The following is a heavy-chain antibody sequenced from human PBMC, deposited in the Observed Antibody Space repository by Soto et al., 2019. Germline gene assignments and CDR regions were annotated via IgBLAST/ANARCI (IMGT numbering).Heavy chain of an antibody. CDR2: INHSGST. V-gene: IGHV4-34*01. CDR3: ARSPRADFWSGYRYFDL. CDR1: GGSFSGYY. Sequence: QVQLQQWGAGLLKPSETLSLTCAVYGGSFSGYYWSWFRQPPGKGLEWIGEINHSGSTNYNPSLKSRVTISVDTSKNQFSLKLSSVTAADTAVYYCARSPRADFWSGYRYFDLWGRGTLVTVSS. J-gene: IGHJ2*01. D-gene: IGHD3-3*01.